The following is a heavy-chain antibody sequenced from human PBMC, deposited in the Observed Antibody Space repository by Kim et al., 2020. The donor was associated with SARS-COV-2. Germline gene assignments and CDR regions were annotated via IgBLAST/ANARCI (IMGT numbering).Heavy chain of an antibody. D-gene: IGHD5-12*01. J-gene: IGHJ3*02. V-gene: IGHV3-73*01. CDR3: SSHDNSDYVNGI. Sequence: AYAASLKGRLAISQDETENTASMQMNSLKAEDTAVYYCSSHDNSDYVNGIWGQGTMVTVSS.